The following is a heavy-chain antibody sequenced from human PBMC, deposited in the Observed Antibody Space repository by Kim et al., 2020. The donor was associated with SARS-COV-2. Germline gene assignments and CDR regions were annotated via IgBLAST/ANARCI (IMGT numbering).Heavy chain of an antibody. CDR1: GFTFSSYG. J-gene: IGHJ4*01. CDR2: ISYDGSNK. CDR3: AKDRGLVVVAATFDY. V-gene: IGHV3-30*18. D-gene: IGHD2-15*01. Sequence: GGSLRLSCAASGFTFSSYGMHWVRQAPGKGLEWVAVISYDGSNKYYADSVKGRFTISRDNSKNTLYLQMNSLRAEDTAVYYCAKDRGLVVVAATFDYWG.